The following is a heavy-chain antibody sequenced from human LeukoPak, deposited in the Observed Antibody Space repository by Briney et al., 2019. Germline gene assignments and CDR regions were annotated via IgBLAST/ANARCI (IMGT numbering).Heavy chain of an antibody. CDR2: IVVGSGNT. CDR1: GFTFTSSA. D-gene: IGHD6-13*01. V-gene: IGHV1-58*01. CDR3: ARDIGIAAAGMDV. Sequence: SVKVSCKASGFTFTSSAVQWVRQARGQRLEWIGWIVVGSGNTNYAQKLQGRVTMTTDTSTSTAYMELRSLRSDDTAVYYCARDIGIAAAGMDVWGQGTTVTVSS. J-gene: IGHJ6*02.